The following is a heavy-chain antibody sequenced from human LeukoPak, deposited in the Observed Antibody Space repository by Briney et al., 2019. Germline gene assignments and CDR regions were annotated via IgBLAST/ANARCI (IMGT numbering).Heavy chain of an antibody. V-gene: IGHV4-38-2*02. CDR1: GGSFSGYY. CDR2: VYHSGST. D-gene: IGHD3-16*01. Sequence: SETLSLTCAVYGGSFSGYYWGWIRQPPGKGLEWIGIVYHSGSTYYNPSLKSRLTISVDTSKNQFSLKLSSVTAADTAVYYCARESIIDEPTDYWGQGTLVTVSS. J-gene: IGHJ4*02. CDR3: ARESIIDEPTDY.